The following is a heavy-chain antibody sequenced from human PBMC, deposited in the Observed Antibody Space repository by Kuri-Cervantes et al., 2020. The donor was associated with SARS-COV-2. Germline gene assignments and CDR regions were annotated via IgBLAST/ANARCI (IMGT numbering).Heavy chain of an antibody. CDR2: IYYSGIT. D-gene: IGHD6-13*01. Sequence: SETLSLTCTVSGGSISSYYWNWIRQSPGKGLEWIGNIYYSGITNYNPALKSRLTISVDASKNQLSLRLNSVTAADTALYYCARDSRKWGWYSFDMWGQGTMVTVSS. J-gene: IGHJ3*02. CDR1: GGSISSYY. V-gene: IGHV4-59*01. CDR3: ARDSRKWGWYSFDM.